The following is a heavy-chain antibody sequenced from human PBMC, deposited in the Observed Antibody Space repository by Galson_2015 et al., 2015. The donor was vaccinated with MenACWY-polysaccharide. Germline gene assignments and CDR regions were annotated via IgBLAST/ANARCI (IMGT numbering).Heavy chain of an antibody. V-gene: IGHV3-33*01. CDR3: AREGSRIVFHAFDP. CDR1: TVTFRGSG. J-gene: IGHJ3*01. D-gene: IGHD3-10*02. CDR2: IQYDAVYK. Sequence: SLRLSCAASTVTFRGSGMHWVRQAPGKGLEWVAVIQYDAVYKQYLDSVKGRFSVSRDNSKSTLYLEMNNLRAEDTALYYCAREGSRIVFHAFDPGGQGTMVIVSS.